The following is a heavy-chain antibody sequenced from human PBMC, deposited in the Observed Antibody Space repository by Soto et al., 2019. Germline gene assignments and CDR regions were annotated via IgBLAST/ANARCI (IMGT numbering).Heavy chain of an antibody. CDR1: GYSFTKYA. J-gene: IGHJ4*02. V-gene: IGHV1-18*01. CDR2: ISTYNGDT. D-gene: IGHD2-8*02. Sequence: QVQLVQSGTEVKKPGASVKVSCEASGYSFTKYAISWVRQAPGQGLEWMGWISTYNGDTMYAQKFQGRVTMTTDTXTXXAYMELRSLRSDDTAVYYCARDPSNTGGHYQFFDYWGQGPLVTVSS. CDR3: ARDPSNTGGHYQFFDY.